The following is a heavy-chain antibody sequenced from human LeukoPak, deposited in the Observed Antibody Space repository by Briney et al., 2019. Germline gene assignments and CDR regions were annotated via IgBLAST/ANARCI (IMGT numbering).Heavy chain of an antibody. D-gene: IGHD3-16*02. CDR3: ANGRPDYDYVWGSYRTTYYFDY. J-gene: IGHJ4*02. CDR1: GSTFSSYA. CDR2: FGGRGVGT. Sequence: GGSLRLSCAASGSTFSSYAMSWVRQAQGRGLGGSPAFGGRGVGTYYADSVKGRFTISRDNSKNTLYLQMNSLRAEDTAVYYCANGRPDYDYVWGSYRTTYYFDYWGQGTLVTVSS. V-gene: IGHV3-23*01.